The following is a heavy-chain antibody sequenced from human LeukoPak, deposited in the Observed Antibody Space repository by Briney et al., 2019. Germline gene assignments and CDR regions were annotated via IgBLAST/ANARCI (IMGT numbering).Heavy chain of an antibody. J-gene: IGHJ4*02. CDR2: INHSGST. D-gene: IGHD2-2*02. CDR1: GGSFSCYY. CDR3: ARVDGGVVPAAISSPHFEY. Sequence: PSETLSLTRAVYGGSFSCYYWSWIRQPPGKGLEWIGEINHSGSTNYNPSLKSRVTISVDTSKNQFSLKLSAVTAADTAVYYCARVDGGVVPAAISSPHFEYWGQGTLGTVSS. V-gene: IGHV4-34*01.